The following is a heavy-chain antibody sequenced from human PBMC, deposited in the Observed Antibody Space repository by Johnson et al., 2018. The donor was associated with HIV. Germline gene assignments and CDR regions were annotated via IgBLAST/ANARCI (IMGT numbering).Heavy chain of an antibody. CDR2: IYSGGST. V-gene: IGHV3-66*01. J-gene: IGHJ3*01. CDR1: GFTVSSNY. Sequence: VQLVESGGGLVQPGGSLRLSCAASGFTVSSNYMSWVRQAPGKGLEWVSVIYSGGSTYYADSVKGRFTISRANSKNSLYLQMNSLRAEDTAVYYCAKDLYNWNLQKHAFDFWGQGTMVTIS. D-gene: IGHD1-1*01. CDR3: AKDLYNWNLQKHAFDF.